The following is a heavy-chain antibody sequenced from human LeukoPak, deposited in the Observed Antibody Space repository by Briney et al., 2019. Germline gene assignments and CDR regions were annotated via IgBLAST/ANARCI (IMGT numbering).Heavy chain of an antibody. CDR3: ARDGPYCSGGSCYSTDYYYGMDV. D-gene: IGHD2-15*01. J-gene: IGHJ6*02. V-gene: IGHV3-30*04. Sequence: GRSLRLSCAASGFTFSSYAMHWVRQAPGKGLEWVAVISYDGSNKYYADSVKGRFTISRDNSKNTLYLQMNSLRAEDTAVYYCARDGPYCSGGSCYSTDYYYGMDVWGQGTTVTVSS. CDR2: ISYDGSNK. CDR1: GFTFSSYA.